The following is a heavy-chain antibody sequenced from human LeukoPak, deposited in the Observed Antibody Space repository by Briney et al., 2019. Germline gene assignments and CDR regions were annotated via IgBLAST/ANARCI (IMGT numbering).Heavy chain of an antibody. CDR1: GGSISSGNYY. J-gene: IGHJ3*02. Sequence: PSETPSLTCTVSGGSISSGNYYWYWIRQPAGKGLEWIGRIYTSGSTNYNPSLKSRVTISVDTSKSQFSLKLSSVPAADTAVYYCARGGYYDTTGSRDALDIWGQGTMVTVSS. CDR2: IYTSGST. V-gene: IGHV4-61*02. D-gene: IGHD3-22*01. CDR3: ARGGYYDTTGSRDALDI.